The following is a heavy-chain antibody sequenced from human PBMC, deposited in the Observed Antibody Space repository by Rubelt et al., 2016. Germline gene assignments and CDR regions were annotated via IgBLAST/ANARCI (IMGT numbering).Heavy chain of an antibody. D-gene: IGHD6-13*01. CDR1: GGSFSGYY. Sequence: QVQLQQWGAGLLKPSETLSLTCAVYGGSFSGYYWSWIRQPPGKGLEWIGEINHSGSTNYNPSLKSRVTISVDTSKNQFFLKVSSVTAADTAVYYCAREKSSSWYFDAFDIWGQGTMVTVAS. CDR2: INHSGST. V-gene: IGHV4-34*01. CDR3: AREKSSSWYFDAFDI. J-gene: IGHJ3*02.